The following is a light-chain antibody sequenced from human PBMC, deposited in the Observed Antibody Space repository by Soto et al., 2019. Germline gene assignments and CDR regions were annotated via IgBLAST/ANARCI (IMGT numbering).Light chain of an antibody. CDR1: QTVRNNY. Sequence: EVVLPQSPGTLSFSPGERATLSCRASQTVRNNYLAWYQQKPGQAPRLLIYDASSRATGIPDRFSGGGSGTDFTLTISRLEPEDFAVYYCQQFSSYPLTFGGGTKVDIK. J-gene: IGKJ4*01. V-gene: IGKV3-20*01. CDR3: QQFSSYPLT. CDR2: DAS.